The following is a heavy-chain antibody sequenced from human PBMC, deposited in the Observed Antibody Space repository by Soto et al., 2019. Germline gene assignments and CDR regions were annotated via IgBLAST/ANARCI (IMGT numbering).Heavy chain of an antibody. CDR2: MNPNSGNT. CDR1: GYTFTSYD. D-gene: IGHD4-17*01. Sequence: GASVKVSCKASGYTFTSYDINWVRQATGQGLEWMGWMNPNSGNTGYAQKFQGRVTMTRNTSISTAYMELSSLRSEDTAVYYCARPFDTVTTPYYYYYMDVWGKGTTVTVSS. CDR3: ARPFDTVTTPYYYYYMDV. V-gene: IGHV1-8*01. J-gene: IGHJ6*03.